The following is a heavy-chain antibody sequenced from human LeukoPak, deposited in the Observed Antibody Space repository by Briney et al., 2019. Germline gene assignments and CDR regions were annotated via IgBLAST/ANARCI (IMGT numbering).Heavy chain of an antibody. D-gene: IGHD3-3*01. CDR1: GLAFTTYS. J-gene: IGHJ4*02. CDR2: IGGSSTYV. Sequence: PGGSLRLSCVASGLAFTTYSMNWVRQPPGQGPEWVASIGGSSTYVFYADSVKGRFTITRDNAKNSLYLQMGSLRADDTALYYCTKTPLSGYYFDLWGQGAMITVSS. V-gene: IGHV3-21*01. CDR3: TKTPLSGYYFDL.